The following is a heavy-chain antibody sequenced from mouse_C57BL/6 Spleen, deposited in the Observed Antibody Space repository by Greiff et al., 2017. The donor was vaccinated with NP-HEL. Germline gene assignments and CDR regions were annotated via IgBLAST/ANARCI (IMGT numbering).Heavy chain of an antibody. V-gene: IGHV1-54*01. J-gene: IGHJ3*01. CDR2: LNPGSGGT. CDR3: ARSEGFPFAY. CDR1: GYAFTNYL. Sequence: QVQLQQSGAELVRPGTSVKVSCKASGYAFTNYLIEWVKQRPGQGLEWIGVLNPGSGGTNYNEKFKGKATLTADKSSSTAYMQLSSLTSEDSAVYFCARSEGFPFAYWGQGTLVTVSA.